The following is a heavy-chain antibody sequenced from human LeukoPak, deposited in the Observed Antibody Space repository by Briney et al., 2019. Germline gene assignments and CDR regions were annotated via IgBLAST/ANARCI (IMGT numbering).Heavy chain of an antibody. Sequence: GGSLRLSCAASGFTVSSNYMSWVRQAPGKGLEWASAIYSGGSTYYADSVKGRFTISRDNSKNTLYLQMNSLRAEDTAVYYCARVRYGYYFDYWGQGTLVTVSS. D-gene: IGHD5-18*01. CDR3: ARVRYGYYFDY. J-gene: IGHJ4*02. CDR1: GFTVSSNY. CDR2: IYSGGST. V-gene: IGHV3-53*01.